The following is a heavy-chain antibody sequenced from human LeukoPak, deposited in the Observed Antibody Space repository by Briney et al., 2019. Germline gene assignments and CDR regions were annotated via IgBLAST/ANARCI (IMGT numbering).Heavy chain of an antibody. CDR2: ISSSGSTI. Sequence: PGGSLRLSCAASGFTFSDYYMSWIRQAPGKGLEWVSYISSSGSTIYYADSVKGRFTISRDNAKNSLYLQMNSLRAEDTAVYYCARDRDDILTGWNAFDIWGQGTMVTVSS. V-gene: IGHV3-11*01. CDR3: ARDRDDILTGWNAFDI. CDR1: GFTFSDYY. D-gene: IGHD3-9*01. J-gene: IGHJ3*02.